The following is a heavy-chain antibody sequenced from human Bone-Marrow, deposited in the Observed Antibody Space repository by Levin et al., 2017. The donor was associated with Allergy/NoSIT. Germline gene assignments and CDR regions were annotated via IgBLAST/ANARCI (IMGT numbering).Heavy chain of an antibody. Sequence: LSLTCAASGFTFKIQSMTWIRQAPGKGLEWVSTASGSGVTTFSADSVKGRFTISRDNSKNTLYLQMNSLRVEDTAVYYCAGVRGTNWDGWWFDSWGQGTLVTVSP. CDR3: AGVRGTNWDGWWFDS. J-gene: IGHJ5*01. CDR1: GFTFKIQS. V-gene: IGHV3-23*01. D-gene: IGHD1-1*01. CDR2: ASGSGVTT.